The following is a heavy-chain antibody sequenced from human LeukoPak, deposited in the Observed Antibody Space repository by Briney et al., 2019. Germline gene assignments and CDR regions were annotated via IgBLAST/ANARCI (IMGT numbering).Heavy chain of an antibody. V-gene: IGHV3-30-3*01. CDR2: ISYDGSNK. D-gene: IGHD5-18*01. J-gene: IGHJ3*02. CDR1: GFTFSSYA. CDR3: ARSQWLTPYDAFDI. Sequence: GGSLRLSCAASGFTFSSYAMHWVRQAPGKGLEWVAVISYDGSNKYYADSVKGRFTISRDNSKNTLYLQMNSLRAEDTAVYYCARSQWLTPYDAFDIWGQGTMVTVSS.